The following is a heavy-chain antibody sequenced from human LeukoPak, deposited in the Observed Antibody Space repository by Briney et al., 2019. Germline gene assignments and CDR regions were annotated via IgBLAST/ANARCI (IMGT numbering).Heavy chain of an antibody. V-gene: IGHV3-48*03. Sequence: PGGSLRLSCAASGFTFSSYEMNWVRQAPGKGLEWVSYISSSGSTIYYADSVKGRFTISRDNAKNSLYLQMNSLRAEDTALYYCAKGMGATSRFTGGDYWGQGTLVTVSS. CDR2: ISSSGSTI. CDR3: AKGMGATSRFTGGDY. D-gene: IGHD1-26*01. CDR1: GFTFSSYE. J-gene: IGHJ4*02.